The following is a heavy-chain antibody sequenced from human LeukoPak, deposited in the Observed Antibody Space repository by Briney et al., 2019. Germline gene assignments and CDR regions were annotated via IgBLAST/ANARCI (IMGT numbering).Heavy chain of an antibody. CDR1: GGSISSSLYH. CDR3: ARQRYSSGWYSLRKGNWFDP. J-gene: IGHJ5*02. V-gene: IGHV4-39*01. CDR2: IYYTGTT. D-gene: IGHD6-19*01. Sequence: PSETLSLTCTVSGGSISSSLYHWGWIRQSPGKNLEWLGSIYYTGTTHYNPSLKSRVTISVDTSKNQFSLNLSSVTAADTAVYYCARQRYSSGWYSLRKGNWFDPWGQGTLVTVSS.